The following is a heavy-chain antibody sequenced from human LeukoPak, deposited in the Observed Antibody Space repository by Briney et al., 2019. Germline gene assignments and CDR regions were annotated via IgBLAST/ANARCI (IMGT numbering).Heavy chain of an antibody. CDR2: INHSGST. J-gene: IGHJ3*02. V-gene: IGHV4-34*01. D-gene: IGHD4-17*01. Sequence: SETLSLTCAVYGGSFSGYYWSWIRQPPGKGLEWIGEINHSGSTNYNPSLKSRVTISVDTSENQFSLKLSSVTAADTAVYYCARGRGYYGDYVDLRAFDIWGQGTMVTVSS. CDR1: GGSFSGYY. CDR3: ARGRGYYGDYVDLRAFDI.